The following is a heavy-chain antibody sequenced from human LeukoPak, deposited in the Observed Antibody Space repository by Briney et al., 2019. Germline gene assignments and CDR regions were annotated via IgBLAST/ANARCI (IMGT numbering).Heavy chain of an antibody. V-gene: IGHV3-30*02. CDR1: GFGFSSFS. J-gene: IGHJ4*02. Sequence: PGGSLRLSCAASGFGFSSFSMHWVRQAPDKGLDWVAYIRNDASKTYYAESVKGRFTISRDNSKNMVFLQMNSLRSEDTALYYCAKRAGSAWSAGVWGQGTLVTVSS. CDR2: IRNDASKT. CDR3: AKRAGSAWSAGV. D-gene: IGHD3-10*01.